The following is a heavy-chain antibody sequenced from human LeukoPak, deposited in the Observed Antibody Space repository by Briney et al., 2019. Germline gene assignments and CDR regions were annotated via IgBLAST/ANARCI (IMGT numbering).Heavy chain of an antibody. CDR2: ISSSSSTI. CDR1: GFTFSSYS. V-gene: IGHV3-48*01. Sequence: GGSLRLSCAASGFTFSSYSMNWVRQAPGKGLEWVSYISSSSSTIYYADSVKGRFTISRDNAKNSLYLQMNSLRAEDTAVYYCARDLGLPYYYYYMDVWGKGTTVTVSS. J-gene: IGHJ6*03. CDR3: ARDLGLPYYYYYMDV. D-gene: IGHD3/OR15-3a*01.